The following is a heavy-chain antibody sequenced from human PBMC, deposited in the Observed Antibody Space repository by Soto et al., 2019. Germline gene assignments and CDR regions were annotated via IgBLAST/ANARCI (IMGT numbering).Heavy chain of an antibody. CDR3: ARDKTYAAPYGDTIGGYFDF. CDR2: ISYDGSNT. J-gene: IGHJ4*02. D-gene: IGHD4-17*01. CDR1: GFAFSSFA. V-gene: IGHV3-30-3*01. Sequence: QVQLVESGGGVVQPGRSLRLSCAASGFAFSSFAMHWVRQAPGKGLEWVAVISYDGSNTYYADSVKGRFTISRDNSKNTLFLQMNSLRPEDTAVYYCARDKTYAAPYGDTIGGYFDFWGQGTLVTVSS.